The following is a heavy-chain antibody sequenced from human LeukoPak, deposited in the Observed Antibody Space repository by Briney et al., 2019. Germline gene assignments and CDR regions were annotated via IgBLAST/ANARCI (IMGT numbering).Heavy chain of an antibody. Sequence: GGSLRLSSAASGFTFSSYAMSWVRQAPGKGLEWVSAISGSGGSTYYADSVKGRFTISRDNSKNTLYLQMNSLRAEDTAVYYCAKDQYSRSYYSIDYWGQGTLVTVSS. J-gene: IGHJ4*02. CDR3: AKDQYSRSYYSIDY. CDR1: GFTFSSYA. V-gene: IGHV3-23*01. D-gene: IGHD1-26*01. CDR2: ISGSGGST.